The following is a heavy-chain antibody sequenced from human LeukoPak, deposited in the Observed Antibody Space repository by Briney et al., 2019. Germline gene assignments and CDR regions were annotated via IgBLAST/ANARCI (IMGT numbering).Heavy chain of an antibody. CDR2: INHSGST. J-gene: IGHJ5*02. CDR3: ARDRSRDGYNHNWFDP. Sequence: SETLSLTCAVYGGSFSGYYWSWIRQPPGKGLEWIGEINHSGSTNYNPSLKSRVTISVDTSKNQFSLKLSSVTAADTAVYYCARDRSRDGYNHNWFDPWGQGTLVTVSS. CDR1: GGSFSGYY. D-gene: IGHD5-24*01. V-gene: IGHV4-34*01.